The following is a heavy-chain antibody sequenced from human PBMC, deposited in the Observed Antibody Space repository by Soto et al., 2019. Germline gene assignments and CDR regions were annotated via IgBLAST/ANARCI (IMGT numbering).Heavy chain of an antibody. D-gene: IGHD1-26*01. J-gene: IGHJ6*02. CDR1: GFTFSSYG. Sequence: QVQLVESGGGVVQPGRSLRLPCAASGFTFSSYGMHWVRQAPGKGLEWVAVISYDGSNKYYADSVKGRFTISRDNSKNTLYLQMNSLRAEDTAVYYCAKARGSYSSYYGMDVWGQGTTVTVSS. CDR2: ISYDGSNK. V-gene: IGHV3-30*18. CDR3: AKARGSYSSYYGMDV.